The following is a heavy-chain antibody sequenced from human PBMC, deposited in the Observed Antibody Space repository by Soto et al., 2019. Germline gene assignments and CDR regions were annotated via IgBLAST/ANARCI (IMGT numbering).Heavy chain of an antibody. CDR2: VYTRGRT. J-gene: IGHJ4*02. CDR3: AREGFNNYDEYCFDS. Sequence: TSETLSLTCIVSGGSISSLYCTWVRQPAGKGLEWMGRVYTRGRTNYNTSLKTRGTMTLDTSKNQSSLNLSSVTAAGTAVYYCAREGFNNYDEYCFDSWGQGTVVTVSS. CDR1: GGSISSLY. V-gene: IGHV4-4*07. D-gene: IGHD4-17*01.